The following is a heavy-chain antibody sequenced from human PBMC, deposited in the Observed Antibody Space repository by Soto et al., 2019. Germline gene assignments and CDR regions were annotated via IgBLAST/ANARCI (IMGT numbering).Heavy chain of an antibody. V-gene: IGHV3-74*01. CDR1: GFTFSSYW. CDR2: INSDGNIK. J-gene: IGHJ4*02. D-gene: IGHD6-6*01. Sequence: PGGALRLSCAASGFTFSSYWMHWVLQAPGKGMVWVSRINSDGNIKSYEESVKGRFTISRDNDKNTLAMKMNSLRDEDKDVYYCAREYSSSRSFDHWGQGALVTVSS. CDR3: AREYSSSRSFDH.